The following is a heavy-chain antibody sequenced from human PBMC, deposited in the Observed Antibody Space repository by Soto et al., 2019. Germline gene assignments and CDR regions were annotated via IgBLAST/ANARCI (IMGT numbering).Heavy chain of an antibody. CDR1: GGTFSSYT. Sequence: SVKVSCKASGGTFSSYTFSWVRQAPGQGLEWMGRIIPILGIANYAQKFQGRVTITADKSTSTAYMELSSLRSEDMAVYYCASRIYYDSSGYFDYWGQGTLVTVSS. V-gene: IGHV1-69*02. CDR3: ASRIYYDSSGYFDY. CDR2: IIPILGIA. D-gene: IGHD3-22*01. J-gene: IGHJ4*02.